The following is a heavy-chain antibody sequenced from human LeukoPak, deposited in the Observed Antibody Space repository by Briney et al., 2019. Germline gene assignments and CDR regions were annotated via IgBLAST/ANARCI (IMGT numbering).Heavy chain of an antibody. CDR2: IYYSGST. Sequence: SETLSLTCTVSGGSISSSSYYWGWIRQPPGKGLEWIGSIYYSGSTYYNPSLKSRVTISVDTSKNQFSLKLSSVTAADTAVYYCARDQPRDPVVAATLGVLFDYWGQGTLVTVSS. J-gene: IGHJ4*02. V-gene: IGHV4-39*07. CDR3: ARDQPRDPVVAATLGVLFDY. CDR1: GGSISSSSYY. D-gene: IGHD2-15*01.